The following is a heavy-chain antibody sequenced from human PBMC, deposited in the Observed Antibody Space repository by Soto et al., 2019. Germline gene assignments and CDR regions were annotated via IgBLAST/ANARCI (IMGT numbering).Heavy chain of an antibody. CDR1: GFTFNDYA. D-gene: IGHD2-21*01. Sequence: EVRLVESGGGLVQPGRSLSLSCVASGFTFNDYAMHWVRQVPGKGLEWVSSISWNSGSRGYVDSVKGRFTFSRDNAENSLYLQMNSLRPEDTALYYCAKEWGWGGEGRCALDIWGPGTMGSVSS. V-gene: IGHV3-9*01. CDR2: ISWNSGSR. J-gene: IGHJ3*02. CDR3: AKEWGWGGEGRCALDI.